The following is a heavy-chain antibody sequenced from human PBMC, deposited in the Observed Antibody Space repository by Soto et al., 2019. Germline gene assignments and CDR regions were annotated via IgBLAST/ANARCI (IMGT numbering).Heavy chain of an antibody. CDR1: GFSLSTSGVG. V-gene: IGHV2-5*02. CDR3: AHVTYYDYVWGSRAWYFDL. CDR2: IYWDDDK. Sequence: QITLKESGPTLVKPTQTLTLTCTFSGFSLSTSGVGVGWIRQPPGKALEWLALIYWDDDKRYSPSLKSRLTITKDTSKNQVVLTMTNMDPVDTATYYCAHVTYYDYVWGSRAWYFDLWGRGTLVTVSS. J-gene: IGHJ2*01. D-gene: IGHD3-16*01.